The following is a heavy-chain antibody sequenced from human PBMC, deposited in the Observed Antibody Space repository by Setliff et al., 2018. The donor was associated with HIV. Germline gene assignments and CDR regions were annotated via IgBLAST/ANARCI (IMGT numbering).Heavy chain of an antibody. D-gene: IGHD6-13*01. CDR3: ATLPAAIVSSTYYFDY. Sequence: PGGSLRLSCGASGFSFSSYSMNWVRQAPGKGLEWVSYISSGSNTVHYADSVLGRFTVSRDNAKNSLYLQMNSLRAEDTAVYYCATLPAAIVSSTYYFDYWGQGTLVTVSS. CDR2: ISSGSNTV. CDR1: GFSFSSYS. J-gene: IGHJ4*02. V-gene: IGHV3-48*01.